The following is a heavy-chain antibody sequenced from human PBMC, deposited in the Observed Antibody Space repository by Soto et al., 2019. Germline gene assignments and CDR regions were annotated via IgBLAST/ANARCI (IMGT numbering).Heavy chain of an antibody. J-gene: IGHJ4*02. CDR3: AHSGWIFDY. V-gene: IGHV2-5*01. CDR1: GFSLSTSGVG. D-gene: IGHD2-2*03. Sequence: QITLKESGPPLVKPTQTLTLTCTFSGFSLSTSGVGVGWIRQPPGKALEWLALIYWYDDKRYSPSLKSRLTLTKDTSKNQVVLTMTNMDPVDTATYYWAHSGWIFDYGGQGTLVTVSS. CDR2: IYWYDDK.